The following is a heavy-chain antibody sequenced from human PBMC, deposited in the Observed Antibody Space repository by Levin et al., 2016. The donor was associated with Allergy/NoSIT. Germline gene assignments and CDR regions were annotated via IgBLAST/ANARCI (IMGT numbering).Heavy chain of an antibody. CDR1: DSDGSISGYY. D-gene: IGHD3-10*01. V-gene: IGHV4-59*08. CDR2: IYPGGNT. Sequence: SETLSLTCIVSDSDGSISGYYWSWSRQPPGKGLEWIAYIYPGGNTNYNPSLNSRVTILVDTSKNQFSLKLISVTAADTAVYYCARLHYRGKEEFDPWGQGTLVTVSS. J-gene: IGHJ5*02. CDR3: ARLHYRGKEEFDP.